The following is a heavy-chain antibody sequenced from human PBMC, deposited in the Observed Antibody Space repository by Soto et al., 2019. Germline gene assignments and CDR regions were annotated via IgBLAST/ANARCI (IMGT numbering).Heavy chain of an antibody. V-gene: IGHV4-59*08. Sequence: SETLSLTCTVSGGSISSYYWSWIRQPPGKGLEWIGYIYYSGSTNYNPSLKSRVTISVDTSKNQFSLKLSSVTAADTAVYFCARRSGPCFQYSGPAPLFTVSS. CDR1: GGSISSYY. CDR3: ARRSGPCFQY. D-gene: IGHD7-27*01. CDR2: IYYSGST. J-gene: IGHJ4*02.